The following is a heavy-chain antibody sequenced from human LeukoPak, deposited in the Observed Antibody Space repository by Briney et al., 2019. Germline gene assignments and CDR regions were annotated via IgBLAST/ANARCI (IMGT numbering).Heavy chain of an antibody. Sequence: GGSLRLSCAASGFTFSSYWMNWVRQAPGKGLEWVSSISSSGSNTYYADSVKGRFTISRDNAKKSLYLQMNSLRAEDTAVYYCARDTGYSDYDRGTHWGQGTLVTVSS. CDR3: ARDTGYSDYDRGTH. V-gene: IGHV3-21*01. J-gene: IGHJ4*02. CDR1: GFTFSSYW. CDR2: ISSSGSNT. D-gene: IGHD5-12*01.